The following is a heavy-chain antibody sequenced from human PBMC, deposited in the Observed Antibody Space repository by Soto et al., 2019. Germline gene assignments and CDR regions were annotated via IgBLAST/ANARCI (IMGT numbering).Heavy chain of an antibody. CDR2: ISWNSGSI. D-gene: IGHD6-13*01. Sequence: GGSLRLSCAASGFTFDDYAMHWVRQAPGKGLEWVSGISWNSGSIGYADSVKGRFTISRDNAKNSLYLQMNSLRAEDTALYYCAKGNSSSPTSYYYMDVWGKGTTVTVSS. J-gene: IGHJ6*03. V-gene: IGHV3-9*01. CDR1: GFTFDDYA. CDR3: AKGNSSSPTSYYYMDV.